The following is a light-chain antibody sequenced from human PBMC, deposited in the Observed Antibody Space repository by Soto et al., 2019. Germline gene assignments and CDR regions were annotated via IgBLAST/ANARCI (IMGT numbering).Light chain of an antibody. CDR1: QSVSSSY. J-gene: IGKJ1*01. Sequence: EIVMTQSPGPLSLSPGERATLSCKASQSVSSSYLAWYQQKPGQAPRLLIYGASTRATGIPDRFSGGGSGTDFTLTISRLEPEDVAVYYCHQYGSSPQTFGQGTKVDI. V-gene: IGKV3-20*01. CDR3: HQYGSSPQT. CDR2: GAS.